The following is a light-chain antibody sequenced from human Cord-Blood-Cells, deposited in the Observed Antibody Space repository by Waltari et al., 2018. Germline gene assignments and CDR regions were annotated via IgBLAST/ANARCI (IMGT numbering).Light chain of an antibody. Sequence: QSALTQPRSVSGSPGQSVTISCTGTSSDVGGYNYVSWYQQHPGKAPKLMIYDVSKRPSVVPDRFSGSKSGNTASLTISGLQADDEAYYYCCSYAGSYTRVFGGGTKLTVL. CDR3: CSYAGSYTRV. CDR2: DVS. CDR1: SSDVGGYNY. V-gene: IGLV2-11*01. J-gene: IGLJ2*01.